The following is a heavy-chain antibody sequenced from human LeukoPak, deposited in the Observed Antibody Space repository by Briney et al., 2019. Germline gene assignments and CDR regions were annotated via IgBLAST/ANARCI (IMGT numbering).Heavy chain of an antibody. CDR2: INPKSGGT. D-gene: IGHD3-10*01. CDR1: GYTFTGYY. Sequence: GASVKVSCKASGYTFTGYYMHWVRQAPGQGLEWMGWINPKSGGTNYAPKFLDRATMTTDTSISTAYMEPHSLRPDDTAVYYCAREQTVPGDYFGSGFDYWGPGTLVTVSS. J-gene: IGHJ4*02. V-gene: IGHV1-2*02. CDR3: AREQTVPGDYFGSGFDY.